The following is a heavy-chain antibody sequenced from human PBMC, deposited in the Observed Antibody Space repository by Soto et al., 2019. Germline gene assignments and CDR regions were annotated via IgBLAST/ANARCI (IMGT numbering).Heavy chain of an antibody. CDR1: GGTFSTSS. CDR3: ARDVVRSTAGDS. Sequence: QLQLVQSGTEVKEPGSSVKVSCKASGGTFSTSSFVWVRQGPGQGLEWMGGIIPVFTRTNFAQKFQGRVTVSADESTRTTYVELGGPTYEDAAIYYCARDVVRSTAGDSWGQGTLVTVSS. CDR2: IIPVFTRT. V-gene: IGHV1-69*01. D-gene: IGHD2-15*01. J-gene: IGHJ4*02.